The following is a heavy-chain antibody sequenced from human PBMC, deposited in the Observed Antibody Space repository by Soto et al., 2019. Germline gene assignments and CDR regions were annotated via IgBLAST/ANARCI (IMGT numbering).Heavy chain of an antibody. D-gene: IGHD3-3*01. Sequence: GASVKVSCKASGYTFTSYGISWVRQAPGQGLEWMGWISAYNGNTNYAQKLQGRVTMTTDTSTSTAYMELRSLRSDDTAVYYCARDGRIKIFGVVIPHEYYFDYWGQGTLVTVSS. V-gene: IGHV1-18*01. J-gene: IGHJ4*02. CDR1: GYTFTSYG. CDR2: ISAYNGNT. CDR3: ARDGRIKIFGVVIPHEYYFDY.